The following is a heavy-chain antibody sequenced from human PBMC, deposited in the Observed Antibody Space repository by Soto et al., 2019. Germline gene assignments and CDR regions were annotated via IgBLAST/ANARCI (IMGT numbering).Heavy chain of an antibody. V-gene: IGHV3-66*01. CDR3: ARDPWAADY. D-gene: IGHD3-16*01. CDR2: IYSGGST. CDR1: GFTVSTKY. J-gene: IGHJ4*02. Sequence: GGSLRLSCAASGFTVSTKYMSWVPQAPGKGLEWVSVIYSGGSTFYADSVRGRFTISRDNSKNTVNLQMNSLRAEDTAVYYCARDPWAADYWGQGTLVTVSS.